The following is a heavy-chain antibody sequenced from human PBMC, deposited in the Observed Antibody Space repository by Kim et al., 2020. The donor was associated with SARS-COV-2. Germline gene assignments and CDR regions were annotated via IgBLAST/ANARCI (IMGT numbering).Heavy chain of an antibody. CDR3: ARDRKQLAQLYYFDY. Sequence: GGSLRLSCAASGFTFSSYSMNWVRQAPGKGLEWVSYISSNSSTIYYADSVKGRFTISRDNAKNSLYLQMNSLRAEDTAVYYCARDRKQLAQLYYFDYWGQGTLVTVSS. V-gene: IGHV3-48*04. CDR1: GFTFSSYS. J-gene: IGHJ4*02. CDR2: ISSNSSTI. D-gene: IGHD6-6*01.